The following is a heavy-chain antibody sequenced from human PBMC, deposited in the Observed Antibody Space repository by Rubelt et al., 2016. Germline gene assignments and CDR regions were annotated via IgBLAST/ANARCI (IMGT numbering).Heavy chain of an antibody. D-gene: IGHD3-22*01. Sequence: GFTVSSNYMSWVRQAPGKGLEWVSVIYSGGSTYYADSVKGRFTISRHNSKNTLYLQMNSLRAEDTAVYYCAKEASVYDSSGYYDYGMDFWGQGTTVTVSS. J-gene: IGHJ6*02. CDR1: GFTVSSNY. V-gene: IGHV3-53*04. CDR3: AKEASVYDSSGYYDYGMDF. CDR2: IYSGGST.